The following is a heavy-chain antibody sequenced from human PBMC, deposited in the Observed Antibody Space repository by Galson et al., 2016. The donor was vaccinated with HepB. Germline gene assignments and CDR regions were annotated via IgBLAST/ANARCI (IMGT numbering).Heavy chain of an antibody. J-gene: IGHJ5*02. CDR1: GVSIRNSGRY. V-gene: IGHV4-31*03. CDR3: ATSWYYDSWSGHSHEGWLDP. D-gene: IGHD3-3*01. Sequence: TLSLTCSVSGVSIRNSGRYWTWVRQLPGQGLEWIGYISHSGSAYYNLSLRSRLTISVDTSKNQFSLNLSSVTAADTAMYYCATSWYYDSWSGHSHEGWLDPWGQGILVTVSS. CDR2: ISHSGSA.